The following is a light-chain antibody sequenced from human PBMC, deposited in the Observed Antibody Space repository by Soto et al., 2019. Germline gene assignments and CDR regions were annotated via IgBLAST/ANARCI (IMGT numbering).Light chain of an antibody. Sequence: LTQSPGTLSLSPGERATLSCRASQSVSSGYLAWYQQKPGQAPRLLMSATSSRATGIPARFSGSGSGTDFTLTISRLEPEDFAVYYCQQRSNWSFGQGTRLEIK. CDR1: QSVSSGY. V-gene: IGKV3D-20*02. CDR2: ATS. CDR3: QQRSNWS. J-gene: IGKJ5*01.